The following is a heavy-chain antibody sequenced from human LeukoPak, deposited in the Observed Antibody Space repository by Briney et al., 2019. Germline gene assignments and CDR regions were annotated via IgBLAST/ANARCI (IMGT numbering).Heavy chain of an antibody. J-gene: IGHJ4*02. V-gene: IGHV3-30-3*01. CDR1: GFTFSSYS. CDR3: ARLPGYCSSNSCYKMTIPFDY. CDR2: ISYDGNNK. D-gene: IGHD2-2*02. Sequence: GGSLRLSCSASGFTFSSYSMHWVRQAPGKGLEWVAVISYDGNNKYDADSVKGRFTISRGNSKNTLYLQMNSLRAEDTAVYYCARLPGYCSSNSCYKMTIPFDYWGQGTLVTVSS.